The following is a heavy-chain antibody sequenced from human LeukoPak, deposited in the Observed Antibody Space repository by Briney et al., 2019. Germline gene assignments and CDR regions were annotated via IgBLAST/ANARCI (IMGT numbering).Heavy chain of an antibody. Sequence: GVSLRLSCEVSGFTFSRFGFHWVRQAPGKGLEWVSFISNDGNKRNYGDSVQGRFTISRDDSKNTVYLQVNRLRLEDTAVYYYASEYNGLWGQGTMVTVSS. CDR1: GFTFSRFG. J-gene: IGHJ4*02. CDR2: ISNDGNKR. V-gene: IGHV3-30*03. D-gene: IGHD2-8*01. CDR3: ASEYNGL.